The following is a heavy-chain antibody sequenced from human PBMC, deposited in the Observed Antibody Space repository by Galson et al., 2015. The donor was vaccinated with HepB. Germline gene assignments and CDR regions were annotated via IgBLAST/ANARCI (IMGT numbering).Heavy chain of an antibody. CDR2: ISNDGTNK. CDR3: AREEYGSGWYGSVMGNWFDP. CDR1: GFTFSAYA. J-gene: IGHJ5*02. Sequence: SLRLSCAASGFTFSAYALHWVRQAPGRGLEWVAGISNDGTNKYYADSVKGRFTISRANSRNTIYLHMNSLRVEDTAIYYCAREEYGSGWYGSVMGNWFDPWGQGTLVTASS. D-gene: IGHD6-19*01. V-gene: IGHV3-30*04.